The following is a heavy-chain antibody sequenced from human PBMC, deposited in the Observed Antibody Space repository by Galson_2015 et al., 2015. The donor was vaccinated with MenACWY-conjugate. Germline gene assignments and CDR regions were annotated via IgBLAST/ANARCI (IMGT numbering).Heavy chain of an antibody. J-gene: IGHJ4*02. CDR3: TRGHDFGDYASDY. D-gene: IGHD4-17*01. CDR1: GFTFSSYG. V-gene: IGHV3-48*02. CDR2: ISSTSTTI. Sequence: SLRLSCAASGFTFSSYGMNWVRQAPGKGLEWVSYISSTSTTIHYVDSVKGRFTISRDNAKNSLFLQMNSLRDEDTAVYYCTRGHDFGDYASDYWGQGTLVTVSS.